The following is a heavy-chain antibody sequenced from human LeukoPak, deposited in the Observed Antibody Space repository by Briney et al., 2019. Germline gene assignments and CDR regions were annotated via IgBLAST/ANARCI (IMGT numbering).Heavy chain of an antibody. Sequence: PGGSLRLSCAASGFTFSSYAMSWVRQAPGKGLEWVSAISGSGGSTYYADSVKGRFTISRDNSKNTLYLQMNSLRAEDTAVYYCAKAGTYWGYSYGYPYYFDYWGQGTLVTVSS. CDR1: GFTFSSYA. J-gene: IGHJ4*02. D-gene: IGHD5-18*01. CDR3: AKAGTYWGYSYGYPYYFDY. CDR2: ISGSGGST. V-gene: IGHV3-23*01.